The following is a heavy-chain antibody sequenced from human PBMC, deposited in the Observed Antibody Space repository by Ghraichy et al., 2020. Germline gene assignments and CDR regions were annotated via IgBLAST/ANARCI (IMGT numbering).Heavy chain of an antibody. V-gene: IGHV3-43*02. D-gene: IGHD6-19*01. CDR2: ISGDGGST. Sequence: GGSLRLSCAASGFTFDDYAMHWVRQAPGKGLEWVSLISGDGGSTYYADSVKGRFTISRDNSKNSLYLQMNSLRTEDTALYYCAKGTVAGHYNYYYYGMDVWGQGTTVTVSS. CDR3: AKGTVAGHYNYYYYGMDV. CDR1: GFTFDDYA. J-gene: IGHJ6*02.